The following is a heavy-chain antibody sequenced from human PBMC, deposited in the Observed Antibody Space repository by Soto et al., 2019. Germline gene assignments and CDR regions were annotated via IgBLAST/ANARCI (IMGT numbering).Heavy chain of an antibody. Sequence: QLQLQESGSGLVKPSQTLSLTCAVSGGSISSGGYSWSWILQPPGKGLECIGYIYHSGSTYYNPSIKSRVTISVDMSKNPFSLKLSSVTAADTAVYYCASGRTTALDYWGQGTLVTVSS. D-gene: IGHD4-17*01. V-gene: IGHV4-30-2*01. J-gene: IGHJ4*02. CDR2: IYHSGST. CDR1: GGSISSGGYS. CDR3: ASGRTTALDY.